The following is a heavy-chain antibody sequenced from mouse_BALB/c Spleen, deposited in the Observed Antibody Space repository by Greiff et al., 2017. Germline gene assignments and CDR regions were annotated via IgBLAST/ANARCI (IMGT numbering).Heavy chain of an antibody. Sequence: VQLQQSGAELVKPGASVKLSCTASGFNIKDTYMHWVKQRPEQGLEWIGRIDPANGNTRYDPKFQGKATITADTSSNTAYLQLSSLTSEDTAVYYCAREDGYDSWFAYWGQGTLVTVSA. J-gene: IGHJ3*01. D-gene: IGHD2-2*01. CDR2: IDPANGNT. CDR3: AREDGYDSWFAY. CDR1: GFNIKDTY. V-gene: IGHV14-3*02.